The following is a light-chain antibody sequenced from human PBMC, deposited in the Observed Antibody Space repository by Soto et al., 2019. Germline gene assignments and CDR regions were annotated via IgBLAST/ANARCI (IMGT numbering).Light chain of an antibody. V-gene: IGKV1-8*01. J-gene: IGKJ1*01. Sequence: AIRLTQSPSSLSASAGDRVTITCRASLGIGTSLAWYQQKPGKAPKALIYGASTLQIGVPSRFSGSGSGTDFTLTISSLQSEDFATYYCQQYYSYPPTFGQGTRLE. CDR2: GAS. CDR1: LGIGTS. CDR3: QQYYSYPPT.